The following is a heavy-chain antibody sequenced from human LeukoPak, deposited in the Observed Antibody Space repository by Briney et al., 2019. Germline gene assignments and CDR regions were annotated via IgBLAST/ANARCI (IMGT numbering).Heavy chain of an antibody. CDR1: GFTFSSYS. CDR2: ISSSGSNI. D-gene: IGHD3-9*01. V-gene: IGHV3-48*04. J-gene: IGHJ5*02. CDR3: ARTAFDWSQVGGNWFDP. Sequence: GGSLRLSCAASGFTFSSYSLNWVRQAPGKGLEWISYISSSGSNIDYADSVEGRFTISRDNGKNALYLQINSLRAEDTAVYYCARTAFDWSQVGGNWFDPWGQGTLVTVSS.